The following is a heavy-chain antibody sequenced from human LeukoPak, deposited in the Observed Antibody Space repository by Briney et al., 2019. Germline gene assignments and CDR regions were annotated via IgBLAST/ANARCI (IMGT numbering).Heavy chain of an antibody. CDR3: ARDPGYCSSTSCYRGDY. V-gene: IGHV1-18*01. Sequence: ASVKVSRKASGYTFTSYGISWVRQAPGQGLEWMGWSSAYNGNTNYAQKLQGRVTMTTDTSTSTAYMELRSLRSDDTAVYYCARDPGYCSSTSCYRGDYWGQGTLVTVSS. J-gene: IGHJ4*02. CDR2: SSAYNGNT. D-gene: IGHD2-2*02. CDR1: GYTFTSYG.